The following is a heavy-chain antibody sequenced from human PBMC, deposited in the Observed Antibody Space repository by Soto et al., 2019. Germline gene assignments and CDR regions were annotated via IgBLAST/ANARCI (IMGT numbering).Heavy chain of an antibody. CDR2: ISGSGGST. Sequence: GGSLRLSCAASGFTFSSYAMSWVRQAPGKGLEWVSVISGSGGSTYYADSVKGRFTISRDNSKNTLYLQMNSLRAEDTAVYYCAKFSPYCSSTSCPPSPRPVYFDYWGQGTLVTVSS. CDR3: AKFSPYCSSTSCPPSPRPVYFDY. V-gene: IGHV3-23*01. CDR1: GFTFSSYA. J-gene: IGHJ4*02. D-gene: IGHD2-2*01.